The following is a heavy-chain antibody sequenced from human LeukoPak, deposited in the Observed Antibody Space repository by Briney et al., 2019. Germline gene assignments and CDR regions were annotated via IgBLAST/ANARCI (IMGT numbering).Heavy chain of an antibody. V-gene: IGHV3-30*02. CDR3: ARSPMYYYDGTGYGGWYFDY. CDR2: LRYDGNNN. Sequence: GGSLRLSCAASGFTFSTYGMHWVRQAPGKGLEWVAFLRYDGNNNYYADSVKGRFTISRGNAKNTLYLQMNSLRAEDTAVYYCARSPMYYYDGTGYGGWYFDYWGQGTLVTASS. J-gene: IGHJ4*02. CDR1: GFTFSTYG. D-gene: IGHD3-22*01.